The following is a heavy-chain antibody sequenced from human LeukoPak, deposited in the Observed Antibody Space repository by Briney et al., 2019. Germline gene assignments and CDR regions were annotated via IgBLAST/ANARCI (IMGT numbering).Heavy chain of an antibody. CDR3: AKDRSIAAAGAFDY. D-gene: IGHD6-13*01. CDR2: IQFGGSNR. Sequence: GGSLRLSCTTSGFIFTKYGMHWLRQAPGKGLEWVALIQFGGSNRYYADSVKGRFTISRDNAKNSLYLQMNSLRAEDTALYYCAKDRSIAAAGAFDYWGQGTLVTVSS. CDR1: GFIFTKYG. V-gene: IGHV3-30*02. J-gene: IGHJ4*02.